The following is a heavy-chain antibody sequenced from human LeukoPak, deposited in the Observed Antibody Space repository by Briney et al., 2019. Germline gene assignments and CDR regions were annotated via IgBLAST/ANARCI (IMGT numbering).Heavy chain of an antibody. V-gene: IGHV4-34*01. D-gene: IGHD2/OR15-2a*01. Sequence: NPSETLSLTCAVYGGSFSGYYWSWIRQPPGKGLEWIGEINHSGSTNYNPSLKSRVTISVDTSKNQFSLKLSSVTAADTAGYYCAGHHPRNTVDFWGQGTLVTVSS. CDR2: INHSGST. J-gene: IGHJ4*02. CDR1: GGSFSGYY. CDR3: AGHHPRNTVDF.